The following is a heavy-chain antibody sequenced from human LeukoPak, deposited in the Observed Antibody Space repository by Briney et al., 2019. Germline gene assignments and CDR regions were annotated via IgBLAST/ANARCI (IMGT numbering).Heavy chain of an antibody. V-gene: IGHV1-8*01. CDR1: GYTFTSYD. D-gene: IGHD3-10*01. Sequence: ASVKVSCKASGYTFTSYDINWVRQATGQGLECMGWMNPQSGDTDYAQKFQGRVTMTRSPSITTAYMELTSLTYEDTAVYYCARVPRRGDQFDPWGQGTLVTVSS. CDR3: ARVPRRGDQFDP. CDR2: MNPQSGDT. J-gene: IGHJ5*02.